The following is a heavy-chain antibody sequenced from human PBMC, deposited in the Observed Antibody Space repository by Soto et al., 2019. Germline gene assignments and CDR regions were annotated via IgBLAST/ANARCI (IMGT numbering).Heavy chain of an antibody. CDR1: GYTFTSYG. D-gene: IGHD3-16*01. V-gene: IGHV1-69*13. CDR3: ARGLGSENAFDI. Sequence: SVKVSCKASGYTFTSYGISWVRQAPGQGLEWMGGIIPIFGTANYAQKFQGRVTITADESTSTAYMELSSLRSEDTAVYYCARGLGSENAFDIWGQGTMVTVSS. CDR2: IIPIFGTA. J-gene: IGHJ3*02.